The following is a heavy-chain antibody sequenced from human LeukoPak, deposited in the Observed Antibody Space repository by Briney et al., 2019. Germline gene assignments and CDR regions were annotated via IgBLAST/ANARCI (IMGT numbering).Heavy chain of an antibody. D-gene: IGHD3-16*02. CDR3: ARGFELITFGGAIGKLNWFDS. J-gene: IGHJ5*01. CDR2: ISVSSGST. CDR1: EFTFSSYA. Sequence: GGSLRLSCAASEFTFSSYAMQWVRQAPGKGLEWVSGISVSSGSTYYTDSVKGRFTISRDNSKNTLYLQMNSLRAEDTAVYYCARGFELITFGGAIGKLNWFDSWGQGTLVTVSS. V-gene: IGHV3-23*01.